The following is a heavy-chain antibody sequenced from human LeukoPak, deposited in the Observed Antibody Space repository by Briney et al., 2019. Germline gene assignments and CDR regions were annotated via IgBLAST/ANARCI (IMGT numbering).Heavy chain of an antibody. J-gene: IGHJ4*02. CDR1: GFTFRKHW. CDR3: TRRDSGSFVEFDY. CDR2: IKEDGSEK. Sequence: GGSLRLSCAATGFTFRKHWMSWVRQAIGKGLECVAKIKEDGSEKHYVDSVKGRFTISRDNAKNSLYLQMNSLKTEDTAVYYCTRRDSGSFVEFDYWGQGTLVTVSS. D-gene: IGHD1-26*01. V-gene: IGHV3-7*03.